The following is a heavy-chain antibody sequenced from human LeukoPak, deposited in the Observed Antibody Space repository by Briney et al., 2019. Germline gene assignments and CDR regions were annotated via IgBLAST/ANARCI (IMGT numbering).Heavy chain of an antibody. CDR1: GGSISSYY. J-gene: IGHJ6*03. Sequence: SETLSLTCTVSGGSISSYYWSWIRQPAGKGLEWIGRIYTSGSTNYNPSLKSRVTMSVDTSKNQFSLKLSSVTAADTAVYYCARLGYSGYGHYYYYMDVWGKGTTVTVSS. CDR3: ARLGYSGYGHYYYYMDV. D-gene: IGHD5-12*01. V-gene: IGHV4-4*07. CDR2: IYTSGST.